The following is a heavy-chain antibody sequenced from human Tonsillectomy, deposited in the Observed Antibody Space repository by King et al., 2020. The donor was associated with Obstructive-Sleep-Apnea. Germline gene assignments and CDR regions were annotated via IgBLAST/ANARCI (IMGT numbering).Heavy chain of an antibody. CDR1: GFIFGDCA. D-gene: IGHD6-19*01. J-gene: IGHJ6*02. V-gene: IGHV3-49*04. Sequence: VQLVESGGGLVQPGRSLRLSCTASGFIFGDCAMSWVRQAPGKGLEWVGFIRSKAFGGTTEYAASVEGRFTISREDSKSIAYLEMNSLKTEDTAVYYCTSVKRAVAAMWFVGYYGMDVWGQGTTVTVSS. CDR2: IRSKAFGGTT. CDR3: TSVKRAVAAMWFVGYYGMDV.